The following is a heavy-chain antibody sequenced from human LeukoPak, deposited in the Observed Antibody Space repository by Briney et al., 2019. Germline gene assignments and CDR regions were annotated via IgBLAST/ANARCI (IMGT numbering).Heavy chain of an antibody. CDR3: ARDPSGSNVDY. D-gene: IGHD3-10*01. CDR1: GFIFSDFY. Sequence: GGSLRLSCAASGFIFSDFYMSWIRQAPGKGLEWVSYISSSSSTIYYADSVKGRFTMSRDNAKNSLHLQMNNLRAEDTAVYYCARDPSGSNVDYWGPGTLVTVSS. J-gene: IGHJ4*02. V-gene: IGHV3-11*01. CDR2: ISSSSSTI.